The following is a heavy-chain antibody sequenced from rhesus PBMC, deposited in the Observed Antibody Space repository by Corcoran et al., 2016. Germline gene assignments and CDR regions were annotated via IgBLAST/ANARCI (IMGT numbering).Heavy chain of an antibody. V-gene: IGHV4-173*01. CDR1: GGSISSNW. CDR3: ARGGYYDTAYDY. Sequence: QLQLQESGPGLVKPSETLSLTCAVSGGSISSNWWSGIRQPPGKGLEWIGRISTISGRTIYKPSLKSRDTFSTDTAKNQFSLMLSYVTAADTAVYYCARGGYYDTAYDYWGQGVLVTVSS. CDR2: ISTISGRT. J-gene: IGHJ4*01. D-gene: IGHD3-28*01.